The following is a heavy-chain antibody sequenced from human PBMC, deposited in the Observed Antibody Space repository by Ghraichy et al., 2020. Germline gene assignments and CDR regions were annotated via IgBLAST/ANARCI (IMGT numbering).Heavy chain of an antibody. CDR3: AKGGYFDFWSGHYSSHAFDV. V-gene: IGHV3-23*01. CDR1: GFKFKDYA. D-gene: IGHD3-3*01. J-gene: IGHJ3*01. Sequence: GESLRLSCTASGFKFKDYAMTWVRQTPGKGLEWVSALSATGFSTYFADSVEGRFDISRDNSQNKVVLHMKSLRVEDTAIYFCAKGGYFDFWSGHYSSHAFDVWGQGTMVAVSS. CDR2: LSATGFST.